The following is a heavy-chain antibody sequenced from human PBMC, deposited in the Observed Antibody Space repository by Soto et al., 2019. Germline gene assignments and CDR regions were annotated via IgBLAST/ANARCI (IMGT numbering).Heavy chain of an antibody. Sequence: ASVKVSCKASGYTFTGYYMHWVRQAPGQGLEWMGWINPNSGGTNYAQKFQGWVTMTRDTSISTAYMELSRLRSDDTAVYYCATMRAVEDVSGYYYLGWSDYWGQGIRVTVSS. D-gene: IGHD3-22*01. V-gene: IGHV1-2*04. CDR1: GYTFTGYY. J-gene: IGHJ4*02. CDR3: ATMRAVEDVSGYYYLGWSDY. CDR2: INPNSGGT.